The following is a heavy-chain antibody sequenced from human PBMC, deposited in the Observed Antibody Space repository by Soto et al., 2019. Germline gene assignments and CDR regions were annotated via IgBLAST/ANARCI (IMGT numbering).Heavy chain of an antibody. V-gene: IGHV3-23*01. CDR2: ISNSGGST. Sequence: EVQLLESGGGLVQPGGSMRLSCAASGFTFSSYAMTWVRQAPGKGLEYVSSISNSGGSTYYADSLKGRFTVSRDNSKITLYLQMNSRRADDTAVYYCANPLAHWSGPTCYGPVTFWGQGTLVTVSS. J-gene: IGHJ4*02. CDR1: GFTFSSYA. D-gene: IGHD3-3*01. CDR3: ANPLAHWSGPTCYGPVTF.